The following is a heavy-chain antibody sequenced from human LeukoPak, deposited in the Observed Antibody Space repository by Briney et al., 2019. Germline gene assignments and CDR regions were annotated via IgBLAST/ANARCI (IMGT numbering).Heavy chain of an antibody. J-gene: IGHJ4*02. CDR1: AFTFSSYS. D-gene: IGHD3-3*01. CDR2: ISGSGGST. Sequence: GGSLRLSCAASAFTFSSYSMNWVRQAPGKGLEWVSAISGSGGSTYYADSVKGRFTISRDNSKNTLYLQMNSLRAEDTAVYYCAKDRFYDFWSGYWSYWGQGTLVTVSS. CDR3: AKDRFYDFWSGYWSY. V-gene: IGHV3-23*01.